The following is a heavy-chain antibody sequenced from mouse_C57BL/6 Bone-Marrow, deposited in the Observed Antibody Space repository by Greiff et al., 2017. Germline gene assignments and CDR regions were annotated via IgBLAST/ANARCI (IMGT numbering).Heavy chain of an antibody. V-gene: IGHV5-9-1*02. CDR3: TRFYDYDRGFDY. Sequence: EVKLVESGEGLVKPGGSLKLSCAASGFTFSSYAMSWVRQTPEKRLEWVAYISSGGDYIYYADTVKGRFTISRDNARNTLYLQMSSLKSEDTAMYYCTRFYDYDRGFDYWGQGTTLTGSS. D-gene: IGHD2-4*01. CDR1: GFTFSSYA. CDR2: ISSGGDYI. J-gene: IGHJ2*01.